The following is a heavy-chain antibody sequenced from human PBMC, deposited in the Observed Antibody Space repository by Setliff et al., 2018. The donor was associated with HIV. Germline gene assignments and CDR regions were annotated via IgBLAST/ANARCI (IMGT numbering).Heavy chain of an antibody. J-gene: IGHJ4*02. CDR3: ARESAGGTTDTYPFDY. Sequence: SETLSLTCTFSTGSISRYYWNWIRQPPGKGLEWIGYIYYSGSTNYNPSLKSRVTISLDTSKNQFSLNLSSVTAADTAVYYCARESAGGTTDTYPFDYWGEGILVTVSS. D-gene: IGHD4-4*01. CDR2: IYYSGST. CDR1: TGSISRYY. V-gene: IGHV4-59*01.